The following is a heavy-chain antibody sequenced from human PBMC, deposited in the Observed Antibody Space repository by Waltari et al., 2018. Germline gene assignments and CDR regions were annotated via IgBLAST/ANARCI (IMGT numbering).Heavy chain of an antibody. CDR1: DGSISSSSYY. V-gene: IGHV4-39*01. J-gene: IGHJ2*01. D-gene: IGHD2-21*01. Sequence: QLQLQESGPGLVKPSETLSLTCTVSDGSISSSSYYWGWIRQPPGKGLEWIGSIYYSGSTYYNPALKSRVTISVDTSKNQFSLKLSSVTAADTAVYYCARLFGDYWYFDLWGRGTLVTVSS. CDR3: ARLFGDYWYFDL. CDR2: IYYSGST.